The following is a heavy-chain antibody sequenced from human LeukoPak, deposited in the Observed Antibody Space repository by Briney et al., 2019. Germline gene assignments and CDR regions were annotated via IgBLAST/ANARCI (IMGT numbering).Heavy chain of an antibody. CDR3: VKDSPPRYSGSPPAY. D-gene: IGHD1-26*01. CDR1: GFTFSSYW. V-gene: IGHV3-7*03. Sequence: GGSLRLSCAASGFTFSSYWMSWVRQAPGKGLEWVANINKDGGEKYYVDSVKGRFTISRDNAKNSLYLRMNSLRADDTAVYYCVKDSPPRYSGSPPAYWGQGTLVTVSS. J-gene: IGHJ4*02. CDR2: INKDGGEK.